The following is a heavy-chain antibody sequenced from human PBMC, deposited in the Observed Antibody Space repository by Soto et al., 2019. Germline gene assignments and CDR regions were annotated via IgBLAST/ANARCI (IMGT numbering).Heavy chain of an antibody. Sequence: VQLQESGPGLVKPSGTLSLTCTVSGCSISTTNWWSWVRQSPGKGLEWIGEILHIGSTNYNPSLKSRVTISIDKSKNQFSLRLSSVTAADTAVYYCASGFDSDGLYNGGHPWGQGTLVSVSS. CDR2: ILHIGST. CDR3: ASGFDSDGLYNGGHP. CDR1: GCSISTTNW. V-gene: IGHV4-4*02. J-gene: IGHJ5*02. D-gene: IGHD3-22*01.